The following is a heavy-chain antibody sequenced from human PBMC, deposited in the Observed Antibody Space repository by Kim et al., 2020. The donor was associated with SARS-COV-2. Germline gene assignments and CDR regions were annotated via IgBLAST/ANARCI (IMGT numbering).Heavy chain of an antibody. Sequence: SETLSLTCTVSGASMSSGDYYWSWIRQPPGKGLEWIGRISNSGTTYYNPFLESRVIISLDMSKNQFSLKLSSETAADTAGYYCARVAGDSGPYLYYFD. CDR2: ISNSGTT. CDR3: ARVAGDSGPYLYYFD. CDR1: GASMSSGDYY. J-gene: IGHJ4*01. V-gene: IGHV4-30-4*01. D-gene: IGHD3-10*01.